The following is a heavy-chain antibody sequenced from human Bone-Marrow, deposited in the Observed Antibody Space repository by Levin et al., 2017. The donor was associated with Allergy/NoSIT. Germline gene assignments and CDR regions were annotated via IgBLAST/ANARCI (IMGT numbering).Heavy chain of an antibody. CDR1: GYSFTNYG. V-gene: IGHV7-4-1*02. CDR3: ARYFSIGVPGQLDY. J-gene: IGHJ4*02. Sequence: ASVKVSCKASGYSFTNYGMNWVRQAPGQGLEWMGWFNTNTGNPTYAQGFTRRFVFSLDTSVRTAYLQISSLKADDTAVYYCARYFSIGVPGQLDYWGQGTLVTVSS. D-gene: IGHD6-19*01. CDR2: FNTNTGNP.